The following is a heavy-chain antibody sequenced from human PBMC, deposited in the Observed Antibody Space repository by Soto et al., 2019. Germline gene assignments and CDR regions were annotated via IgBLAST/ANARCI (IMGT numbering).Heavy chain of an antibody. V-gene: IGHV3-23*01. D-gene: IGHD2-21*01. CDR2: ISAGGGST. J-gene: IGHJ6*03. Sequence: EVQLLESGGGLVQPGGSLRLSCGASRFTFSSFAMSWVRQAPGKGLEWVSGISAGGGSTYYADSVKGRFSISRDNSKNTVYLQMNSLRAEDTAVYYCAKVWTYYYSIDVWGKGTTVTVSS. CDR3: AKVWTYYYSIDV. CDR1: RFTFSSFA.